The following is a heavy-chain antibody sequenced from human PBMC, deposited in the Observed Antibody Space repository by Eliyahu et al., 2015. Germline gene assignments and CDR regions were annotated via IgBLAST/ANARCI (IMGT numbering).Heavy chain of an antibody. D-gene: IGHD3-10*01. Sequence: VQLVESGGGLVQPGGSLRLSCAVSGFTFSRHWMSWVRQAPGKGLXWVANIKQDESEKNYVDSVKGRFTISRDNAQNSLYLQMKSLRAEDTAVYYCVRGSRWFDPWGQGTLVTISS. CDR1: GFTFSRHW. CDR2: IKQDESEK. CDR3: VRGSRWFDP. J-gene: IGHJ5*02. V-gene: IGHV3-7*01.